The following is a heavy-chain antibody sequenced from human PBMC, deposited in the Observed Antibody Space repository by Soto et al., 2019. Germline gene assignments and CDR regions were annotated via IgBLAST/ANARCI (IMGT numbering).Heavy chain of an antibody. D-gene: IGHD2-15*01. J-gene: IGHJ4*02. Sequence: LEPLSVTYTVSCGSMRGYDWSWLRQSPGRGLEWIGYISYSGGTYDNPSLKSRVTISADTSKNQLSLRMNSMIAADTAVYYCARADPDASVGYWGQGTLVTVSS. CDR3: ARADPDASVGY. V-gene: IGHV4-59*01. CDR1: CGSMRGYD. CDR2: ISYSGGT.